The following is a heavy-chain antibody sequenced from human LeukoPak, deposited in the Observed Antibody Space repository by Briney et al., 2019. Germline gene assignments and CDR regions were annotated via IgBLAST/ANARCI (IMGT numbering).Heavy chain of an antibody. CDR3: ARGGGAWNDAYQNAFDI. J-gene: IGHJ3*02. CDR2: IIHSGST. V-gene: IGHV4-34*01. Sequence: PTETLSLTCAVYGGSFSGSYWSWIRQSPGKGLEWIGEIIHSGSTTYNPSLKSRVTISIDTSKNQFSLKLSSVTAADTAVYYSARGGGAWNDAYQNAFDIWDQGTMGTVSS. CDR1: GGSFSGSY. D-gene: IGHD1-1*01.